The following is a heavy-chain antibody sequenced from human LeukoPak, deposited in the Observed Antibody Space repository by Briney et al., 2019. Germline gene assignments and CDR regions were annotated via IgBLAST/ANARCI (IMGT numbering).Heavy chain of an antibody. D-gene: IGHD3-10*01. J-gene: IGHJ3*02. Sequence: GRSLRLSCAASGFTFNTYWMAWIRQVPGKGLEWVANMKHDGSEIYYGGSVKGRFTISRDNAKNSLYLQMNSLRVEDTAVYYCAREGSGESWPTLDIWGQGTMVTVSS. CDR2: MKHDGSEI. V-gene: IGHV3-7*01. CDR3: AREGSGESWPTLDI. CDR1: GFTFNTYW.